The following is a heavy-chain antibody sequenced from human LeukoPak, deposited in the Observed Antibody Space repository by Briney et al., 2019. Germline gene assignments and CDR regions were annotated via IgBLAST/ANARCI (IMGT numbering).Heavy chain of an antibody. D-gene: IGHD6-13*01. CDR2: IHPYSGDT. V-gene: IGHV1-2*01. Sequence: ASVKLSYKSSGYTFTGYHIHWVRRPPAQALEWMRRIHPYSGDTNFAQKFQGRVTSTRDPSITTAYMDLSSLTPDDTAVYFCARDQGSLTRSWYTGYWGQGTQVTVSS. CDR1: GYTFTGYH. CDR3: ARDQGSLTRSWYTGY. J-gene: IGHJ4*02.